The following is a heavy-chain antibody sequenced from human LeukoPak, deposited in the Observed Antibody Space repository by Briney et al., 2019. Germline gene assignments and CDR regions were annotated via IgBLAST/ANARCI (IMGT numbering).Heavy chain of an antibody. J-gene: IGHJ4*02. CDR1: GGPLNTYV. Sequence: SVKVSCKASGGPLNTYVIDWVRQAPGHGLEWMGRIIPLFGAPSYAQRFQGDVTISADKSTDITYMELTRLTSEDTAVFYCTMGPTASLGRPFERWGQGTLVTVSS. CDR2: IIPLFGAP. CDR3: TMGPTASLGRPFER. V-gene: IGHV1-69*06. D-gene: IGHD3-9*01.